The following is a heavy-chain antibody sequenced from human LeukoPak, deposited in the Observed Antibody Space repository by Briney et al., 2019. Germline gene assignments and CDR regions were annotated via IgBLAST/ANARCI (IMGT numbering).Heavy chain of an antibody. D-gene: IGHD2-15*01. Sequence: PGGSLRLSCAASGFSFSTAWMSWVRQAPGKGLEWVGRIRSKSYGDTTDYAAPVKGRFTISRDDSENTLYLQMSSLKIEDTAVYYCTTDLGGYYTGGSCYTGLYNCFDPWGQGTLVTVSS. CDR1: GFSFSTAW. CDR3: TTDLGGYYTGGSCYTGLYNCFDP. V-gene: IGHV3-15*01. CDR2: IRSKSYGDTT. J-gene: IGHJ5*02.